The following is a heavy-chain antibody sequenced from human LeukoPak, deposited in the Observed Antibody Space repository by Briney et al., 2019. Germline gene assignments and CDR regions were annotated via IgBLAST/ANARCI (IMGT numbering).Heavy chain of an antibody. J-gene: IGHJ4*02. V-gene: IGHV3-21*01. CDR1: GFTFGGYT. D-gene: IGHD3-16*02. Sequence: PGGSLRLSCAASGFTFGGYTMSWVRQAPGKGLQWVSTITSGGDYMYYADPVKGRFTISRDDSKNSLYLHMNSLRAEDTAVYYCARVSIFGVDIANGYWGQGTVVTVSS. CDR3: ARVSIFGVDIANGY. CDR2: ITSGGDYM.